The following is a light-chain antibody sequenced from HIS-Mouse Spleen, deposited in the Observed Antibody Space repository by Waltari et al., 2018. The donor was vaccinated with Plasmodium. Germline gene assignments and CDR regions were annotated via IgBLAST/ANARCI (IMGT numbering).Light chain of an antibody. CDR2: GAS. CDR3: QQYNNWSFT. Sequence: EIVMTQSPATLSVSPGDRATLSCKASQSVSNNLACYQQKPGQAPRRLIYGASARATGIPARFSGSGSGTEFTLTISSLQSEDFAVYYCQQYNNWSFTCGPGTKVDIK. V-gene: IGKV3-15*01. CDR1: QSVSNN. J-gene: IGKJ3*01.